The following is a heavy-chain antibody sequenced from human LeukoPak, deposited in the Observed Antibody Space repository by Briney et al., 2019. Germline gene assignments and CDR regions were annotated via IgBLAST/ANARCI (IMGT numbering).Heavy chain of an antibody. Sequence: SETLSLTCAVYGGSFSGYYWSWIRQPPGKGLEWIGEINHSGSTNYNPSLKSRVTISVDTSKNQFSLKLSSVTAADTAVYYCARGAPRMRYSGSYGSWGQGTLVTVSS. CDR2: INHSGST. CDR3: ARGAPRMRYSGSYGS. J-gene: IGHJ5*02. CDR1: GGSFSGYY. D-gene: IGHD1-26*01. V-gene: IGHV4-34*01.